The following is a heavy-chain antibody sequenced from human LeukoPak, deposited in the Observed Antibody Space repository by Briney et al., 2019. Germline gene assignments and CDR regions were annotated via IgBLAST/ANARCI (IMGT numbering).Heavy chain of an antibody. CDR2: ISSSSSYT. J-gene: IGHJ4*02. D-gene: IGHD5-12*01. Sequence: GGSLRLSCAASGFTFSDYYMSWIRQAPGKGLEWVSYISSSSSYTDYADSVKGRFTISRDNARNSLNLQMNSLRAEDTAVYYCARDSGYSGYSDYWGQGTLVTVSS. V-gene: IGHV3-11*05. CDR3: ARDSGYSGYSDY. CDR1: GFTFSDYY.